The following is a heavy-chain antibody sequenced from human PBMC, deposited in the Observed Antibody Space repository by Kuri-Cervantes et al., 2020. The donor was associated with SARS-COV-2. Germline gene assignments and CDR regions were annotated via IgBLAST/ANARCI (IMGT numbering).Heavy chain of an antibody. V-gene: IGHV1-2*04. CDR2: INPNSGGT. CDR1: GYTFSGGYY. Sequence: ASVKVSCKASGYTFSGGYYMYWVRQAPGQGLEWMGWINPNSGGTNYAQKFQGWVTMTRDTSISTVYMELRRLRSDDTAVYYCAGSSPFRRLLVISQGGAFDIWGQGTMVTVSS. D-gene: IGHD3-10*01. CDR3: AGSSPFRRLLVISQGGAFDI. J-gene: IGHJ3*02.